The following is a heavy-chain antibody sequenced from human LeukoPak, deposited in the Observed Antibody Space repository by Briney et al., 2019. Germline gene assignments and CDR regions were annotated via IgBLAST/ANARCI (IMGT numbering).Heavy chain of an antibody. CDR1: GGSFSGYY. J-gene: IGHJ4*02. V-gene: IGHV4-34*01. Sequence: SETLSLTCAVYGGSFSGYYWSWIRQPPGKGLEWIGEINHSGSTNYNPSLKSRVTISVDTSKNQFSLKLSSVTAADTAVYYCARHSPGYSSSWYLSYYFDYWGQGTLVTVSS. CDR3: ARHSPGYSSSWYLSYYFDY. D-gene: IGHD6-13*01. CDR2: INHSGST.